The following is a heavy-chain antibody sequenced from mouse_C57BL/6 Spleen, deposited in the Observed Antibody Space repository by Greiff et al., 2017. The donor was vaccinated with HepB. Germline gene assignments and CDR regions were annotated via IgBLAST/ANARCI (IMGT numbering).Heavy chain of an antibody. CDR3: ARSGGGYGDDFDY. Sequence: EVKLMESGPELVKPGASVKMSCKASGYTFTDYYMHWVKQSHGKSLEWIGYIYPNNGGNGYNQKFKGKATLTVDKSSSTAYMELRSLTSEDSAVYYCARSGGGYGDDFDYWGQGTTLTVSS. V-gene: IGHV1-34*01. D-gene: IGHD2-2*01. J-gene: IGHJ2*01. CDR1: GYTFTDYY. CDR2: IYPNNGGN.